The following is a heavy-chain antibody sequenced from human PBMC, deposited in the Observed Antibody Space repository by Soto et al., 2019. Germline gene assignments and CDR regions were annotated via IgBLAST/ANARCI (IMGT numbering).Heavy chain of an antibody. Sequence: PGGSLRLSCAASGFTFSSYAMHWVRQAPGKGLEWVAVISYDGSNKYYADSVKGRFTISRDNSKNTLYLQMNSLRAEDTAVYYCARDKYSSSWASFDYWGQGTLVTVSS. J-gene: IGHJ4*02. CDR3: ARDKYSSSWASFDY. CDR2: ISYDGSNK. V-gene: IGHV3-30-3*01. CDR1: GFTFSSYA. D-gene: IGHD6-13*01.